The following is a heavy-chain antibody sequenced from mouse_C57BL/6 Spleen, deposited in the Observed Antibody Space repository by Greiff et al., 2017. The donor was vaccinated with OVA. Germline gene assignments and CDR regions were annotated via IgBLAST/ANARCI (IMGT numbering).Heavy chain of an antibody. V-gene: IGHV1-64*01. CDR3: ARYDYEGDY. Sequence: QVHVKQPGAELVKPGASVKLSCKASGYTFTSYWMHWVKQRPGQGLEWIGMIHPNSGSTNYNERFKSKATLTVDKSSSTAYMQLSSLTSEDSAVYYCARYDYEGDYWGQGTTLTVSS. CDR1: GYTFTSYW. D-gene: IGHD2-4*01. J-gene: IGHJ2*01. CDR2: IHPNSGST.